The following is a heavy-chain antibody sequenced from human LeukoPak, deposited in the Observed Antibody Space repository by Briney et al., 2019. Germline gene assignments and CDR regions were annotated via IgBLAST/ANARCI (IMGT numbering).Heavy chain of an antibody. Sequence: PGGSLRLSCAASGFPFSSYVMRWVRQGPGKGLQWVSAIYGSGDSTDYAGSVKGRFTISRDNSKNILFLQMSSLRADDTAIYYCARQVGFCSDSTCYFDYWGQGALVTVSS. D-gene: IGHD3-22*01. CDR2: IYGSGDST. CDR3: ARQVGFCSDSTCYFDY. J-gene: IGHJ4*02. CDR1: GFPFSSYV. V-gene: IGHV3-23*01.